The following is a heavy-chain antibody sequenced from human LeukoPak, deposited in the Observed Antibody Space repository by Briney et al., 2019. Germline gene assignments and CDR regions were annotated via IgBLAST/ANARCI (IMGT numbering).Heavy chain of an antibody. D-gene: IGHD6-13*01. CDR2: ISGSGGST. CDR3: AKDQAAAGTAISAWDYYYYGMDV. CDR1: GFTFSSYA. V-gene: IGHV3-23*01. J-gene: IGHJ6*02. Sequence: GGSLRLSCAASGFTFSSYAMSWVRQAPGKGLEWVSAISGSGGSTYYADPVKGRFTISRDNSKNTLYLQMNSLRAEDTAVYYCAKDQAAAGTAISAWDYYYYGMDVWGQGTTVTVSS.